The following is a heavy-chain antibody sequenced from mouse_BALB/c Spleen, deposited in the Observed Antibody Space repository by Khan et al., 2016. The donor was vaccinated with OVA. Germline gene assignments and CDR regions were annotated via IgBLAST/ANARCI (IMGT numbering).Heavy chain of an antibody. J-gene: IGHJ2*01. Sequence: QVQLKESGAELAKPGASVKMSCKASGYTFTTYWMHWVKQRPGQGLEWIGYINPTSGYTDYNERFKDKATLSADKSSSTAYMQLSSLTSEDSAVYYCTRDRIDYWGQCTTLTVSS. CDR3: TRDRIDY. CDR1: GYTFTTYW. V-gene: IGHV1-7*01. CDR2: INPTSGYT.